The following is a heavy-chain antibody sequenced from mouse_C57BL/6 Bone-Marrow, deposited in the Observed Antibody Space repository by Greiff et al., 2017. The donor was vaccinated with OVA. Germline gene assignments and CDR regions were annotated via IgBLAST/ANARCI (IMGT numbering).Heavy chain of an antibody. CDR3: ARGDWDYFDY. J-gene: IGHJ2*01. CDR2: IDPSDSYT. Sequence: QVQLQQPGAELVMPGASVKLSCKASGYTFTSYWMHWVKQRPGQGLEWIGEIDPSDSYTNYNQKFKGKSTLTVDTSSSTAYMQLSSLTSEDSAVYFCARGDWDYFDYWGQGTTLTVSS. CDR1: GYTFTSYW. D-gene: IGHD4-1*01. V-gene: IGHV1-69*01.